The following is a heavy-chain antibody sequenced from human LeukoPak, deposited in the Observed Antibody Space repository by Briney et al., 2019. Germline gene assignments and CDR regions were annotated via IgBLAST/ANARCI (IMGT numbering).Heavy chain of an antibody. Sequence: GGSLRLSCAASGFTFSSYIMNSVRQAPGKGLEWVSSISSSSSYIYYADSVKGRFTISRDNAKNSLYLQMNSLRAEDTAVYYCARDPSYCSSTSCYVEYSFDYWGQGTLVTVSS. CDR2: ISSSSSYI. V-gene: IGHV3-21*01. J-gene: IGHJ4*02. D-gene: IGHD2-2*01. CDR1: GFTFSSYI. CDR3: ARDPSYCSSTSCYVEYSFDY.